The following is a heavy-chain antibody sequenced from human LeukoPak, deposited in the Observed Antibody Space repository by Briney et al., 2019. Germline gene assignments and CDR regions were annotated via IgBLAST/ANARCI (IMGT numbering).Heavy chain of an antibody. CDR1: GFSLNTYS. CDR3: AKDSGYSSSNFDY. CDR2: ITSSRSTI. V-gene: IGHV3-48*04. Sequence: GGSLRLSCAASGFSLNTYSMNWVRQAPGKGLEWISYITSSRSTIYSADSVKGRFTISRDNSKNTLYLQMNSLRAEDTAVYYCAKDSGYSSSNFDYWGQGTLVTVSS. J-gene: IGHJ4*02. D-gene: IGHD6-13*01.